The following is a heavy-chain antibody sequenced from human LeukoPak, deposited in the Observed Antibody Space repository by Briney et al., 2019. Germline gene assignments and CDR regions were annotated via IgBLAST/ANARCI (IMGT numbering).Heavy chain of an antibody. V-gene: IGHV5-51*01. D-gene: IGHD5-24*01. CDR3: ARPSWGDGYNSPFDY. CDR1: RYSFTSYW. Sequence: GESLKISCKGSRYSFTSYWIGWVRQMPGKGLEWMGIIYPGDSDTRYSPSFQGQVTISADKSISTAYLQWSSLKASDTVMYYCARPSWGDGYNSPFDYRGQGTLVTVSS. J-gene: IGHJ4*02. CDR2: IYPGDSDT.